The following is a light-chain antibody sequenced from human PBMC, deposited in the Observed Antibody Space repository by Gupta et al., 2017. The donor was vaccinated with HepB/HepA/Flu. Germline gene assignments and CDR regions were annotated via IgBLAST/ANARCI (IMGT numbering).Light chain of an antibody. J-gene: IGKJ4*01. Sequence: EIVLTQSPHTLSLSPGERATLSCRASQTVSSTYLAWYQQKPGQAPRLLIYGASNRATDIPDRFSGSGSGTDFTLSVSRLEPEDFAVYYCQLYGSSPLPFTFGGGTTVEMK. CDR1: QTVSSTY. CDR3: QLYGSSPLPFT. CDR2: GAS. V-gene: IGKV3-20*01.